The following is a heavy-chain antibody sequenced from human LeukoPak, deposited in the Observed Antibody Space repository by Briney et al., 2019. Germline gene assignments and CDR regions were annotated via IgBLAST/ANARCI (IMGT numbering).Heavy chain of an antibody. CDR2: MNPNSGNT. CDR1: GYTFTSYD. D-gene: IGHD6-19*01. J-gene: IGHJ4*02. V-gene: IGHV1-8*03. Sequence: ASVKVSCKASGYTFTSYDINWVRQATGQGLEWMGWMNPNSGNTGYAQKFQGRVTITRNTSISTAYMELSSLRAEDTAVYYCARFPPGIAVAGDYFDYWGQGTLVTVSS. CDR3: ARFPPGIAVAGDYFDY.